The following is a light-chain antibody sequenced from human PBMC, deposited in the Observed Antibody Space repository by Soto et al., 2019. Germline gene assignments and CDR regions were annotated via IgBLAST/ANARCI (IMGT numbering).Light chain of an antibody. V-gene: IGKV1-5*03. J-gene: IGKJ2*03. CDR1: QTINNW. Sequence: DIQMTQSPSTLPASVGDRVTITCRASQTINNWLAWYQQKPGEAPKLLIYKTSTLQSGVPSRFSGSGSGTEFALNISCLQPDDFATYYCQQYSSYSVYSFGQGTKVEIK. CDR2: KTS. CDR3: QQYSSYSVYS.